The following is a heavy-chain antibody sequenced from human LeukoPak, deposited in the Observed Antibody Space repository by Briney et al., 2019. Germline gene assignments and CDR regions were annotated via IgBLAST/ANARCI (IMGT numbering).Heavy chain of an antibody. Sequence: PSETLSLTCAVYGGSFSGYYWSWIRQPPRRGLEWIGEINLSGSTNYNPSLKSRVTISVDTSKNQFSLKLNSVTAADTAVYYCARFPVVVPATVGYAFDIWGQGTTVTVSS. CDR1: GGSFSGYY. J-gene: IGHJ3*02. D-gene: IGHD2-15*01. CDR3: ARFPVVVPATVGYAFDI. V-gene: IGHV4-34*01. CDR2: INLSGST.